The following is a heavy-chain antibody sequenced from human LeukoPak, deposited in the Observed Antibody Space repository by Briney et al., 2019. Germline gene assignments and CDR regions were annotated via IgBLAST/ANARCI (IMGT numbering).Heavy chain of an antibody. CDR3: ARDLLGRSYGGSNYFGMEV. D-gene: IGHD2-15*01. CDR2: INLDTGAA. Sequence: ASVKVSCKASGYTFTSYGISWVRQAPGQGLEWMGCINLDTGAAHYAQKFQDWLSMTRDTSINTVYMELSSLKSDDTAVYYCARDLLGRSYGGSNYFGMEVWGQGTPVTVSS. CDR1: GYTFTSYG. J-gene: IGHJ6*02. V-gene: IGHV1-2*04.